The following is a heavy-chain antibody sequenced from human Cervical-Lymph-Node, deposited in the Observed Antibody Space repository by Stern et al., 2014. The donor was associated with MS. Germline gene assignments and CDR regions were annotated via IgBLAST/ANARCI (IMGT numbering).Heavy chain of an antibody. V-gene: IGHV1-46*03. CDR1: GFSFTTHY. CDR3: TRVQRERRALDHFDP. D-gene: IGHD1-1*01. CDR2: INPNSGTT. J-gene: IGHJ5*02. Sequence: MQLVESGAEVKKPGASVNVSCEASGFSFTTHYMHWIRQAPGEGLEWVGMINPNSGTTSSARQFQDRVIITRDTSTSTIYMELTGLRSEDTALYFCTRVQRERRALDHFDPWGQGTLVTVSS.